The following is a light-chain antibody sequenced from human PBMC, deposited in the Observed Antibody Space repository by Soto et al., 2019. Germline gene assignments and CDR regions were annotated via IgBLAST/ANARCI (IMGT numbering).Light chain of an antibody. J-gene: IGKJ1*01. CDR1: QSISSW. CDR2: DAS. Sequence: DIQMTQSPSTLSASVGDRVTITCRASQSISSWLAWYQQKPGKAPKLLIYDASTLERGVPSRFSGSGSGTEFTITISSQHDDVFAYYYCQQYNSHWTFGQGTKVEIK. V-gene: IGKV1-5*01. CDR3: QQYNSHWT.